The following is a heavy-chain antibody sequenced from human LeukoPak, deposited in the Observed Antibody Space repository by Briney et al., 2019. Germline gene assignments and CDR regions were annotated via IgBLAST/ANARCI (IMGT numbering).Heavy chain of an antibody. J-gene: IGHJ4*02. D-gene: IGHD4-17*01. CDR3: ARTGSTVTMLYPFDH. CDR2: IYYSGST. V-gene: IGHV4-59*01. CDR1: GXSIRSYY. Sequence: PSETLSLTCTVSGXSIRSYYWSWIRQPPGKGLEWIGYIYYSGSTNYNPSLKSRVSISVDTSKNQFSLKLSSVTAADTAVYYCARTGSTVTMLYPFDHWGQGILVTVSS.